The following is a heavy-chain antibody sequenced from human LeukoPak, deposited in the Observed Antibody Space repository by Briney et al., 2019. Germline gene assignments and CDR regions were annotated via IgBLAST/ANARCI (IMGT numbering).Heavy chain of an antibody. CDR2: ISSSSSYI. Sequence: PGGSLRLSXAASGFTFSSYSMNWVRQAPGKGLEWVSSISSSSSYIYYADSVKGRFTISRDNAKNSLYLQMNSLRAEDTAVYYCARADYYDSSGYYYVPEYFQHWGQGTLVTVSS. D-gene: IGHD3-22*01. CDR1: GFTFSSYS. CDR3: ARADYYDSSGYYYVPEYFQH. V-gene: IGHV3-21*01. J-gene: IGHJ1*01.